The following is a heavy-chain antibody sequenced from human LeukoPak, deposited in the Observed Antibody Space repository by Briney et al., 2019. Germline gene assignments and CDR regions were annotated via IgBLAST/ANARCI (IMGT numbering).Heavy chain of an antibody. CDR1: GFTFSSYE. Sequence: PGGSLRLSCAASGFTFSSYEMNWVRQAPGKGLEWVSYISTSGSTIYYADSVKGRFTISRDNAKKSLYLQMNSLRAEDTAVYYCAHVKARSGSTFDIWGQGTMVTVSP. CDR3: AHVKARSGSTFDI. J-gene: IGHJ3*02. D-gene: IGHD3-10*01. V-gene: IGHV3-48*03. CDR2: ISTSGSTI.